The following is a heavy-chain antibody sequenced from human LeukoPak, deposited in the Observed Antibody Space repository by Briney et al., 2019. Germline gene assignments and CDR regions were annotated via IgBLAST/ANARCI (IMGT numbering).Heavy chain of an antibody. J-gene: IGHJ4*02. Sequence: ASVKVSCKASGYTFTGYYMHWVRQAPGQGLEWMGWINPNSGGTNYAQKFQGRVTMTRDTSISTAYMELSRLRSDDTAVYYCARDGKDIVLMVYAGGFDYWGQGTLVTVSS. CDR3: ARDGKDIVLMVYAGGFDY. CDR1: GYTFTGYY. D-gene: IGHD2-8*01. CDR2: INPNSGGT. V-gene: IGHV1-2*02.